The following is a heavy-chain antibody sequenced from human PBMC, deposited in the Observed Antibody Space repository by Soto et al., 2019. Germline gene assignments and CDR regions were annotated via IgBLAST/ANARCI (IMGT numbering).Heavy chain of an antibody. CDR1: GGTFSSYA. V-gene: IGHV1-69*06. Sequence: QVQLMQSGAEVKKPGSSVKVSCKASGGTFSSYAISWVRQAPGQGLEWMGGIIPIFGTANYAQKFQGRVTITADKSTSTAYMELSSLRSEDTAVYYCARDVIDSSGWHLNWFDPWGQGTLVTVSS. CDR3: ARDVIDSSGWHLNWFDP. D-gene: IGHD6-19*01. CDR2: IIPIFGTA. J-gene: IGHJ5*02.